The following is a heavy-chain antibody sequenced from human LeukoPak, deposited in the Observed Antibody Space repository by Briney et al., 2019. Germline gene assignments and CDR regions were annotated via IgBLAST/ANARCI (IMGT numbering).Heavy chain of an antibody. CDR2: INHSGST. Sequence: SETLSLTCAVYGGSFSGYYWSWIRQPPGKGLEWIGEINHSGSTNYNPSLKSRVTISVDTSKNQFSLKLSSVTAADTAVYYCASSSWKGEGDYWGQGTLVTISS. CDR1: GGSFSGYY. J-gene: IGHJ4*02. D-gene: IGHD6-13*01. V-gene: IGHV4-34*01. CDR3: ASSSWKGEGDY.